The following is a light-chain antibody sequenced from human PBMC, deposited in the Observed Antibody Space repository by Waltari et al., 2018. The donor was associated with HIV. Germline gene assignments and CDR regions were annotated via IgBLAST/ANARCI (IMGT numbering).Light chain of an antibody. Sequence: EVVLTQSPATLSLSPGERATLSCRASQSVYSCLAWYQQKPGQAPRLPIYDASNRATGTPARFSGSGSGTDFALSISCLEPEDFAMYYCQPRRTLPRPFGAGTTVEN. CDR1: QSVYSC. J-gene: IGKJ1*01. V-gene: IGKV3-11*01. CDR2: DAS. CDR3: QPRRTLPRP.